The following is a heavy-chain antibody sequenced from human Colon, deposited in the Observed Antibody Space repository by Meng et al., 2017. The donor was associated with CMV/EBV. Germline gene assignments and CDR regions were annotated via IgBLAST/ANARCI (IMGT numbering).Heavy chain of an antibody. CDR2: IYHSGST. V-gene: IGHV4-38-2*02. J-gene: IGHJ4*02. D-gene: IGHD2-2*01. Sequence: GSLRLSCTVFGYSISSGYHWGWIRQPPGKGLEWSGSIYHSGSTYYNPSLKSRVTISVDTSKNQFSLKLTSVTAADTAVYYCARSLGYCSSTSCQGYFDYWSQGILVTVSS. CDR1: GYSISSGYH. CDR3: ARSLGYCSSTSCQGYFDY.